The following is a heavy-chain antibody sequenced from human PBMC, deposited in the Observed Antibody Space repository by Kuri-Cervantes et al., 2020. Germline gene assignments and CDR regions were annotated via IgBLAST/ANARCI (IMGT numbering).Heavy chain of an antibody. Sequence: SVKVSCKASGGTFSSYAISWVRQAPGQGLEWMGGIIPIFGTANYAQKFQGRVTITTDESTSTAYMELRSLRSDDTAVYYCARVGGDGYNSNFDYWGQGTLVTVSS. CDR3: ARVGGDGYNSNFDY. D-gene: IGHD5-24*01. J-gene: IGHJ4*02. CDR1: GGTFSSYA. CDR2: IIPIFGTA. V-gene: IGHV1-69*05.